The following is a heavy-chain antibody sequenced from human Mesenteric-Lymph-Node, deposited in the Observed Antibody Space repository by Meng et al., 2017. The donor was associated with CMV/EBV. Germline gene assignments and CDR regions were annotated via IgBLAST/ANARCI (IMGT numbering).Heavy chain of an antibody. D-gene: IGHD2-2*03. CDR2: INPNSGGT. J-gene: IGHJ3*02. V-gene: IGHV1-2*02. CDR3: AREEGVDIVVVPAAIAAFDI. Sequence: ASVKVSCKASGYTFTGYYMHWVRQAPGQGLEWMGWINPNSGGTNYAQKFQGRVTMTRDTSISTAYMELSRLRSDDTAVYYCAREEGVDIVVVPAAIAAFDIWGQGTMVTVSS. CDR1: GYTFTGYY.